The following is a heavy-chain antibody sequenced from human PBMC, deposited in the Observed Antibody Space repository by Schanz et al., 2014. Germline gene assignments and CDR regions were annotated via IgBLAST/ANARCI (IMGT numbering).Heavy chain of an antibody. CDR2: ISYDGSNK. J-gene: IGHJ4*02. D-gene: IGHD3-10*01. V-gene: IGHV3-30-3*01. CDR3: ARANYRRKINFDY. Sequence: VQLLDSGGGLVQPGGSLRLSCAASGFTFSTYAMSWVRQAPGKGLEWVAVISYDGSNKYYADSVKGRFTISRDNSKNTLYLQMNTLRAEDTAVYYCARANYRRKINFDYWGRGTLVTVSS. CDR1: GFTFSTYA.